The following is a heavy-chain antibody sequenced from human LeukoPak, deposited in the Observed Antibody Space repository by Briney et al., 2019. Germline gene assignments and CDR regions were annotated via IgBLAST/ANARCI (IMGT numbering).Heavy chain of an antibody. CDR3: ARCLLDTAMVNFWFDP. CDR2: IIPTFGTA. V-gene: IGHV1-69*05. Sequence: GASVKVSCKASGGTFSSYAISWVRQAPGQGLEWMGGIIPTFGTANYAQKFQGRVTITTDESTSTAYMELSSLRSEDTAVYYCARCLLDTAMVNFWFDPWGQGTLVTVSS. J-gene: IGHJ5*02. CDR1: GGTFSSYA. D-gene: IGHD5-18*01.